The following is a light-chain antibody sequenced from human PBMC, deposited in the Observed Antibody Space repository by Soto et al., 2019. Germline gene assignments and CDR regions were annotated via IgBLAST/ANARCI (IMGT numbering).Light chain of an antibody. J-gene: IGKJ1*01. Sequence: EIVMTQSPATLSVSPGERATLSCRANQSINSNLAWYQQRPGQAPSLLIYGASTRATGIPARFSGSGSGTEFTLTISSLQSLFFAVFYCKQYNYFPRPFCQGPRSEIK. V-gene: IGKV3-15*01. CDR1: QSINSN. CDR3: KQYNYFPRP. CDR2: GAS.